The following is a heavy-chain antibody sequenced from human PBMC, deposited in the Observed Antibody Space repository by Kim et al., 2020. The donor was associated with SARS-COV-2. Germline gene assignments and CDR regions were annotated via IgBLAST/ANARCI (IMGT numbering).Heavy chain of an antibody. D-gene: IGHD2-15*01. Sequence: SETLSLTCTVSGGSISSYYWSWIRQPPGKGLEWIGYIYYSGSTNYNPSLKSRVTISVDTSKNQFSLKLSSVTAADTAVYYCARVAEYCSGGSCYSLRPTFDPWGQGTLVTVSS. J-gene: IGHJ5*02. V-gene: IGHV4-59*01. CDR1: GGSISSYY. CDR3: ARVAEYCSGGSCYSLRPTFDP. CDR2: IYYSGST.